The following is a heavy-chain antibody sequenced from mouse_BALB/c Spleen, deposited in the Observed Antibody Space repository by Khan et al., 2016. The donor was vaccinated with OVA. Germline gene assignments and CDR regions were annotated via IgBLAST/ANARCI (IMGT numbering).Heavy chain of an antibody. CDR3: ARSWAMDY. J-gene: IGHJ4*01. CDR2: ISSLAYSI. Sequence: EVELVESGGGLVQPGGSRKLSCAASGFTFSDYGLAWVRQAPGKGPEWVAFISSLAYSIYSADIVTGRFTISRENAKNTLYLEMISRRSEDTAMYYCARSWAMDYWGQGTSVTVSS. CDR1: GFTFSDYG. V-gene: IGHV5-15*02.